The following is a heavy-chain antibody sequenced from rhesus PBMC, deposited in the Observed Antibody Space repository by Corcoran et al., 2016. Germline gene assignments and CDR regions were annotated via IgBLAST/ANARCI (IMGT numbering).Heavy chain of an antibody. CDR3: ARVIYSSGWSFDY. CDR2: IDWDDDK. J-gene: IGHJ4*01. D-gene: IGHD6S26*01. Sequence: QVTLKESGPALVNPTQTLTLTCTFPGFPPRTSGMRVSWIRQPPGKALEGLARIDWDDDKYYSTSLKSRLTISKDTSKNQVVLTMTNMDPVDTATYFCARVIYSSGWSFDYWGQGVLVTVSS. V-gene: IGHV2S2*01. CDR1: GFPPRTSGMR.